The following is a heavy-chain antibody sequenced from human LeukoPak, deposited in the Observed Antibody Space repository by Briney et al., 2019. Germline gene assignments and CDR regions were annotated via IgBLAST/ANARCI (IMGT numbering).Heavy chain of an antibody. V-gene: IGHV4-59*01. CDR1: GGSFSGYY. D-gene: IGHD2-2*01. J-gene: IGHJ3*02. CDR2: IYYSGST. CDR3: ARHLGYCSSTSCSDAFDI. Sequence: SETLSLTCAVYGGSFSGYYWSWIRQPPGKGLEWIGYIYYSGSTNYNPSLKSRVTISVDTSKNQFSLKLSSVTAADTAVYYCARHLGYCSSTSCSDAFDIWGQGTMVTVSS.